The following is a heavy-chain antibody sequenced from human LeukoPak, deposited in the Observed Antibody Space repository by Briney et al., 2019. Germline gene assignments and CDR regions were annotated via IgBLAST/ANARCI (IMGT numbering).Heavy chain of an antibody. D-gene: IGHD4-17*01. V-gene: IGHV3-30*02. CDR3: AKDSVKVTTVRRVPHYMDV. J-gene: IGHJ6*03. Sequence: GGSLRLSCAASGFTFSSYGMHWVRQAPGKGLEWVAFIRYDGSNKYYADSVKGRFTISRDNSKNTLYLQMNSLRAEDTAVYYCAKDSVKVTTVRRVPHYMDVWGKGTTVTISS. CDR1: GFTFSSYG. CDR2: IRYDGSNK.